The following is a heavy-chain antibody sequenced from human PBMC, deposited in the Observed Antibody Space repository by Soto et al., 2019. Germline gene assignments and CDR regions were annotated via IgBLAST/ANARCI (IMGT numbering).Heavy chain of an antibody. V-gene: IGHV3-23*01. D-gene: IGHD3-22*01. Sequence: GGSLRLSCAASGFTFSNDAMNWVRQAPGKGLEWVSAISGSGGTTYYADSVKGRFTMSRDNSKNTLYLQMNSLRAEDTAVYYCAKRKQESSGYYYYGMDVWGQGTTVTVSS. CDR3: AKRKQESSGYYYYGMDV. CDR2: ISGSGGTT. CDR1: GFTFSNDA. J-gene: IGHJ6*02.